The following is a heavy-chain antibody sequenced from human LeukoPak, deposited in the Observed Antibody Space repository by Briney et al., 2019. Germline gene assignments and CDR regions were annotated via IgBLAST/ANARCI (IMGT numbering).Heavy chain of an antibody. CDR2: ISWNSGSI. CDR3: AKDLGDTMTTPFDY. CDR1: GFTFDDYA. D-gene: IGHD4-17*01. Sequence: GGSLRLSCAASGFTFDDYAMHWVRQAPGKGLEWVSGISWNSGSIGYADSVKGRFTISRDNAKNSLYLQMNSLRAEDMALYYCAKDLGDTMTTPFDYWGQGTLVTVSS. J-gene: IGHJ4*02. V-gene: IGHV3-9*03.